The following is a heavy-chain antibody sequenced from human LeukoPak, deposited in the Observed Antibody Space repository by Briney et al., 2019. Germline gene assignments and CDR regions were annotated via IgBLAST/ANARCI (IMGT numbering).Heavy chain of an antibody. V-gene: IGHV3-48*02. CDR2: TSSSDSTK. CDR1: GFTFSSYS. Sequence: GGSLRLSCAASGFTFSSYSTNWVRQAPGKGLEWVSYTSSSDSTKYYADSVKGRFTISGDNAKNSLYLQMNSLRDEDTAVYYCARVTDTAMDYFYGMDVWGQGTTVTVSS. CDR3: ARVTDTAMDYFYGMDV. J-gene: IGHJ6*02. D-gene: IGHD5-18*01.